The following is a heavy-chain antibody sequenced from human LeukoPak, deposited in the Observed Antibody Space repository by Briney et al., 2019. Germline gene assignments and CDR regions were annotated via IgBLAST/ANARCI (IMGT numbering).Heavy chain of an antibody. D-gene: IGHD6-13*01. CDR3: ARDSREFLGIAAAGMSGDWFDP. V-gene: IGHV4-38-2*02. CDR2: IYHSGST. CDR1: GYSINSGYY. J-gene: IGHJ5*02. Sequence: KPSDTLSLTCTVSGYSINSGYYWGWIRQPPGKGVEWIGSIYHSGSTYYNPSLKGRVTISVDRSKNQFSLKLSSVTAADTAVYYCARDSREFLGIAAAGMSGDWFDPWGQGTLVTVSS.